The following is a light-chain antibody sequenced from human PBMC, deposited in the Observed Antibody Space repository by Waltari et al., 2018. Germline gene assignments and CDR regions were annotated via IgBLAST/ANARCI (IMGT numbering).Light chain of an antibody. J-gene: IGLJ2*01. CDR3: SSDTSASALIF. CDR2: DVP. Sequence: QSALTQPASVSGYPGQSITISCTGSASDLGTYDFVSWYQHHPGKAPKLIIFDVPNRPSGVSNRFSCSKSGKTASLTISGLQAEDEADYHCSSDTSASALIFFGGGTKLTVL. CDR1: ASDLGTYDF. V-gene: IGLV2-14*03.